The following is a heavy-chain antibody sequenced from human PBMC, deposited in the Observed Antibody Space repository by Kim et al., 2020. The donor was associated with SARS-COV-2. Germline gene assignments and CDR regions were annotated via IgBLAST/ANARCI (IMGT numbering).Heavy chain of an antibody. CDR3: AKDRIRDYYDSSGPTAYFDL. V-gene: IGHV3-9*01. Sequence: GGSLRLSCAASGFTFDDYAMHWVRQAPGKGLEWVSGISWNSGSIGYADSVKGRFTISRDNAKNSLYLQMNSLRAEDTALYYCAKDRIRDYYDSSGPTAYFDLWGRGTLVTVSS. CDR2: ISWNSGSI. D-gene: IGHD3-22*01. CDR1: GFTFDDYA. J-gene: IGHJ2*01.